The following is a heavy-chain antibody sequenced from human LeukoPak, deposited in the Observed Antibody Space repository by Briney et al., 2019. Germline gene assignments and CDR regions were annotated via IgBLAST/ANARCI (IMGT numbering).Heavy chain of an antibody. J-gene: IGHJ4*02. Sequence: SGPTLVNPTQTLTLTCTFSGFSLSTPTVGVGWIRQPPGKGLEWLAVLYWDDDKRYSPSLTSRLTITKDASKNQVMLTMTNVDPVDTATYYCAHRGRGCSRTNFDFWGQGTLVTVSS. V-gene: IGHV2-5*02. CDR2: LYWDDDK. CDR1: GFSLSTPTVG. D-gene: IGHD1/OR15-1a*01. CDR3: AHRGRGCSRTNFDF.